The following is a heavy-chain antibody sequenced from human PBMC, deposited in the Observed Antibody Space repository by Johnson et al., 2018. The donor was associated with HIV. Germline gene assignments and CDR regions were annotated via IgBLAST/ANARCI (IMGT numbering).Heavy chain of an antibody. J-gene: IGHJ3*02. D-gene: IGHD4-11*01. V-gene: IGHV3-7*01. CDR1: GFTFRNHW. CDR2: INQDGSEK. Sequence: VHLVESGGGLVQPGGSLRLSCAASGFTFRNHWMSWVRQAPGKGLEWVANINQDGSEKYYVGSLEGRFTISRDNAKTSLYLQMNSLRAGDTAVYYCARETVTSGAFDIWGQGTMVTVSS. CDR3: ARETVTSGAFDI.